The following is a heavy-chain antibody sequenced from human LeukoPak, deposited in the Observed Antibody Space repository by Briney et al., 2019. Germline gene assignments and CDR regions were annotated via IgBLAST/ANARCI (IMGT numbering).Heavy chain of an antibody. J-gene: IGHJ5*02. D-gene: IGHD6-19*01. Sequence: GGSLRLSCAASGFTFSSYSMNWVRQAPGKGLEWVSSISSSSSYIYYADSVKGRFTISRDNAKNSLYLQMNSLRAEDTAVYYCARGMAVAAYNWFDPWGQGTLVTVSS. CDR1: GFTFSSYS. CDR2: ISSSSSYI. CDR3: ARGMAVAAYNWFDP. V-gene: IGHV3-21*01.